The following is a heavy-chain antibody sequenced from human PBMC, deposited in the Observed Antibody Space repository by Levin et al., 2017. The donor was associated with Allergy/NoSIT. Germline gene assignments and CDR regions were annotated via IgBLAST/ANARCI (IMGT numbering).Heavy chain of an antibody. CDR2: INKDGSEK. CDR3: ARGPYDYSKGVDY. CDR1: EFTFTSYW. V-gene: IGHV3-7*04. J-gene: IGHJ4*02. Sequence: ETLSLTCAASEFTFTSYWITWVRQAPGKGLEWVANINKDGSEKYYLDSVKGRFTISRDNAKNSLYLQMNSLRAEDTAVYYCARGPYDYSKGVDYWGQGTLVTVSS. D-gene: IGHD4-11*01.